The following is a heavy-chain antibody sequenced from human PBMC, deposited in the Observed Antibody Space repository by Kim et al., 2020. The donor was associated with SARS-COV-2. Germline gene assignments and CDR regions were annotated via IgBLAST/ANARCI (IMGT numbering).Heavy chain of an antibody. V-gene: IGHV3-23*01. J-gene: IGHJ4*01. Sequence: GGSLRLSCAASGFTFSSYAMSWVRQAPGKGLELVSAISRSGALTYFADSVIGRFTLSIDNSKTPLYLPMNRLTACDTTGYYFPKDHPIAVAGSFLYWG. CDR1: GFTFSSYA. D-gene: IGHD6-19*01. CDR2: ISRSGALT. CDR3: PKDHPIAVAGSFLY.